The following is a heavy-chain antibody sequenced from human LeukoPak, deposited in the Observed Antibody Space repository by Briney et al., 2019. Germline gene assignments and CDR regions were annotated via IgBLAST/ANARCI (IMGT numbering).Heavy chain of an antibody. CDR2: IYYSGNT. Sequence: SETLSLTCTVSGVSISGSGYYFGWIRQPPGKGLEWIGNIYYSGNTYYNASLESRVTISVDTSKNEFSLRLNSVTAADTAMYYCARPRTLLWFGEFVVFDYWGQGTLVTVSS. V-gene: IGHV4-39*01. CDR1: GVSISGSGYY. J-gene: IGHJ4*02. CDR3: ARPRTLLWFGEFVVFDY. D-gene: IGHD3-10*01.